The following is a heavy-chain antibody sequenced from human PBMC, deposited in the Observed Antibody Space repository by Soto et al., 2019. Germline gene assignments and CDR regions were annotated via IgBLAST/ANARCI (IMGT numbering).Heavy chain of an antibody. D-gene: IGHD3-16*01. CDR2: INPGGDVI. V-gene: IGHV3-48*04. Sequence: GGSLRLSCAASGFTFSNYAMNWVRQAPGKGLEWVSYINPGGDVIKYVDSVKGRFTISRDNAKNSLYLHMNSLRGEDTAVYYCTRDPRITDFWGQGTLVTVSS. CDR1: GFTFSNYA. CDR3: TRDPRITDF. J-gene: IGHJ4*02.